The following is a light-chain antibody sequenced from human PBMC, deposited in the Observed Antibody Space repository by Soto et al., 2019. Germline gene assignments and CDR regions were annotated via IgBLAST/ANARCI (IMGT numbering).Light chain of an antibody. J-gene: IGKJ4*01. V-gene: IGKV1-39*01. CDR1: QSIGSS. CDR3: QQSYHTPT. Sequence: DIQMTQSPPSLSASVGDRVTITCRASQSIGSSLNWYQQKPGKAPDLLIYAASTLQSGVPSRFSGSGSGTDFARTIDSLQPEDFATYYCQQSYHTPTFGGGTKVELK. CDR2: AAS.